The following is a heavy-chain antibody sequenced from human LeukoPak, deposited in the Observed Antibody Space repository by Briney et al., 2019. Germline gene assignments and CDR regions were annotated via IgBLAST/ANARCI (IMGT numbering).Heavy chain of an antibody. CDR3: ARRIAVESDFDY. CDR1: GGAISSSSYY. CDR2: IYYSGST. V-gene: IGHV4-39*01. D-gene: IGHD6-19*01. Sequence: SETLSLTCTVSGGAISSSSYYWGWIRQPPGKGLEWIGSIYYSGSTYYNPSLKSRVTISVDTSKNQFSLKLSSVTAADTAVYYCARRIAVESDFDYWGQGTLVTVSS. J-gene: IGHJ4*02.